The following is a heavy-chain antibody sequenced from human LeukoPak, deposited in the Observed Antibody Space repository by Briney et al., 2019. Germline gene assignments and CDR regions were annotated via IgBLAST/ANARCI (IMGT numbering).Heavy chain of an antibody. CDR1: GGSFSGYY. V-gene: IGHV4-34*01. Sequence: PSETLSLTCAVYGGSFSGYYWSWLRQPPGKGLEWIGEINHSGSTNYNPSLKSRVTISVDTSKNQFSLQLSSLTAADTAVYYCASTGESDGIDVWGQGTTVTVSS. CDR3: ASTGESDGIDV. CDR2: INHSGST. D-gene: IGHD3-16*01. J-gene: IGHJ6*02.